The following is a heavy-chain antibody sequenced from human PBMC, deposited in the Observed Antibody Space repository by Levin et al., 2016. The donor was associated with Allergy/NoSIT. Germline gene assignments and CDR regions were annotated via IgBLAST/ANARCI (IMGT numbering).Heavy chain of an antibody. CDR2: IYYSGST. Sequence: SETLSLTCVVYGGSFTGHYWSWIRQPPGKGLEWIGSIYYSGSTYYNPSLKSRLTISVDTSKNQFSLKLKSVTAADTAMYYCARDRYCGSGICSSALGFDPWGQGTQVIVSS. J-gene: IGHJ5*02. V-gene: IGHV4-34*01. CDR3: ARDRYCGSGICSSALGFDP. CDR1: GGSFTGHY. D-gene: IGHD2-15*01.